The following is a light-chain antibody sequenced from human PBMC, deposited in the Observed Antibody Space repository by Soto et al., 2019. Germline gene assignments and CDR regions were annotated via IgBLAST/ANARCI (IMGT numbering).Light chain of an antibody. Sequence: QPVLTQPASVSGSPGQSITISCTGTSSDVGSYNLVSWYQQHPGKAPKLMIYEVSKRPSGVSNRFSGSKSGNTASLTISGLQAEDEADYYCCSYAGSRNVVFGGGTKVTVL. J-gene: IGLJ2*01. CDR3: CSYAGSRNVV. CDR1: SSDVGSYNL. V-gene: IGLV2-23*02. CDR2: EVS.